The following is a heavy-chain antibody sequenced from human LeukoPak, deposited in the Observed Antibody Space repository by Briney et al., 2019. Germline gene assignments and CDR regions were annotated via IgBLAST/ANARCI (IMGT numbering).Heavy chain of an antibody. CDR3: ARDSSSWYPIDYYYYMDV. CDR1: GYTFTSYG. Sequence: ASVKVSCKASGYTFTSYGISWVRQAPGQGLEWMGWINPNSGGTNYAQKFQGRVTMTRDTSISTAYMELSRLRSDDTAVYYCARDSSSWYPIDYYYYMDVWGKGTTVTVSS. D-gene: IGHD6-13*01. CDR2: INPNSGGT. J-gene: IGHJ6*03. V-gene: IGHV1-2*02.